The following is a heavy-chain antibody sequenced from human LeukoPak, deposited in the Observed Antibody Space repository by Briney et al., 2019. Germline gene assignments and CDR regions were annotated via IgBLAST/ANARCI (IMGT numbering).Heavy chain of an antibody. CDR1: GGTFSSYA. CDR2: IIPIFGTA. CDR3: ARRVYDSSGYYSNWFDP. V-gene: IGHV1-69*13. D-gene: IGHD3-22*01. Sequence: ASVKDSCKASGGTFSSYAISWVRQAPGQGLEWMGGIIPIFGTANYAQKFQGRVTITADESTSTAYMELSSLRSEDTAVYYCARRVYDSSGYYSNWFDPWGQGTLVTVSS. J-gene: IGHJ5*02.